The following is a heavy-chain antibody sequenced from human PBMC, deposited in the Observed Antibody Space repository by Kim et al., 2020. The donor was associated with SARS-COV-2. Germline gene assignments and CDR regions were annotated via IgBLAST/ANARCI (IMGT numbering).Heavy chain of an antibody. J-gene: IGHJ3*02. V-gene: IGHV1-46*01. D-gene: IGHD2-15*01. Sequence: YAQKFQGRVTMTRDTSTSTVYMELSSLRSEYTAVYYWARDYSGGYDAFDIWGQGTMVTVSS. CDR3: ARDYSGGYDAFDI.